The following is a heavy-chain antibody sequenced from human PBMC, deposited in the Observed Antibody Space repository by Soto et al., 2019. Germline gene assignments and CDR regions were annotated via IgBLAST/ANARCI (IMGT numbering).Heavy chain of an antibody. Sequence: EVQLVQSGAEVKKPGESLKISCKGSGYSFANYWIAWVRQTPGKGLEWMGIIYPGDSDTRYSPSFQGHVTISADKSISTTYLQWSSLKASDSGMYYCASPLNSYYGMGVWGQGTTVTVSS. CDR1: GYSFANYW. V-gene: IGHV5-51*01. CDR2: IYPGDSDT. D-gene: IGHD3-10*01. CDR3: ASPLNSYYGMGV. J-gene: IGHJ6*02.